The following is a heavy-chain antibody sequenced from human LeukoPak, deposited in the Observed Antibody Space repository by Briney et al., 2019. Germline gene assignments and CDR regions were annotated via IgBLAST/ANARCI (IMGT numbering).Heavy chain of an antibody. D-gene: IGHD6-19*01. V-gene: IGHV4-4*07. CDR1: GGSISSYY. Sequence: SETLSLTCTVSGGSISSYYWSWIRQPAGKGLEWIGRIYTSGSANYNPTLRSRVTMQVDTSKNQFSIKVSSVTAADTAVYYGAKGGGSPRDYFDYRGQGTLVTVSS. J-gene: IGHJ4*02. CDR2: IYTSGSA. CDR3: AKGGGSPRDYFDY.